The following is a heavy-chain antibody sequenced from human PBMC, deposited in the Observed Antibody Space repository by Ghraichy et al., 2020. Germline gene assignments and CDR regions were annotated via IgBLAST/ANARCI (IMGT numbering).Heavy chain of an antibody. V-gene: IGHV3-48*03. CDR3: ARDPSSDLPAALWWGPRGPGYFDY. J-gene: IGHJ4*02. CDR1: GFTFSSYE. D-gene: IGHD2-2*01. CDR2: ISSSGSTI. Sequence: GGSLRLSCAASGFTFSSYEMNWVRQAPGKGLEWVSYISSSGSTIYYADSVKGRFTISRDNAKNSLYLQMNSLRAEDTAVYYCARDPSSDLPAALWWGPRGPGYFDYWGQGTLVTVSS.